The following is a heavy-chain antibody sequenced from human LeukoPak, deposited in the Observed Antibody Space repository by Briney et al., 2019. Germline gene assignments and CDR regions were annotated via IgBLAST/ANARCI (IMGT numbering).Heavy chain of an antibody. J-gene: IGHJ4*02. V-gene: IGHV3-7*01. D-gene: IGHD3-3*01. CDR3: ARGEDDFWSGYNNY. CDR1: GFTFSSYW. Sequence: GGSLRLSCAASGFTFSSYWMSWVRQAPGKGLEWAANIKQDGSEKYYVDSVKGRFTISRDNAKNSLYLQMNSLRAEDTAVYYCARGEDDFWSGYNNYWGQGTLVTVSS. CDR2: IKQDGSEK.